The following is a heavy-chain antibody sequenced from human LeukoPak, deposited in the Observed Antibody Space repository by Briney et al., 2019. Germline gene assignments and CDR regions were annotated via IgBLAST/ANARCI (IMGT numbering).Heavy chain of an antibody. CDR1: GGSIDNY. Sequence: PSETLSLTCTVSGGSIDNYWSWIRQPPGKGLEWIGYIYDSGTTKYNPSLNSRVTISVDTSKSQFSLQLTSVTAADTAVYYCARRNSDSGWFRDDFWGQGPLVTVSS. V-gene: IGHV4-59*08. J-gene: IGHJ4*02. CDR2: IYDSGTT. D-gene: IGHD6-19*01. CDR3: ARRNSDSGWFRDDF.